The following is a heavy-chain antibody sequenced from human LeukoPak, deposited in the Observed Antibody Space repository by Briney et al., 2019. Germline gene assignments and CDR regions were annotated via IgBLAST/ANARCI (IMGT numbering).Heavy chain of an antibody. D-gene: IGHD3-22*01. CDR3: AKVDDYDSSGYYYAEDAFDI. V-gene: IGHV3-30*18. J-gene: IGHJ3*02. CDR2: ISYDGSNK. Sequence: PGRSLRLSCAASGFTFSIYGMHWVRQAPGKGREWVAVISYDGSNKYYADSVKVRFSISRDNSKNTLYLQMNSLRAEDTAVYYCAKVDDYDSSGYYYAEDAFDIWGQGTMVTVSS. CDR1: GFTFSIYG.